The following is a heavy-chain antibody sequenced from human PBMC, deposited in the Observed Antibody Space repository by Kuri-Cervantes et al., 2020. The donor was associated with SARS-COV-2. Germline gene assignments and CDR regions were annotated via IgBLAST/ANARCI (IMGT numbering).Heavy chain of an antibody. CDR1: GFTFSSYG. CDR3: AKDHMAAMVRGPRGYFDY. Sequence: GESLKISCAASGFTFSSYGMHWVRQAPGKGLEWVAVIWYDGSNKYYADSVKGRFTISRDNSKNTLYLQMNSLRAEDTAVYYCAKDHMAAMVRGPRGYFDYWGQGTLVTVSS. V-gene: IGHV3-33*06. D-gene: IGHD3-10*01. J-gene: IGHJ4*02. CDR2: IWYDGSNK.